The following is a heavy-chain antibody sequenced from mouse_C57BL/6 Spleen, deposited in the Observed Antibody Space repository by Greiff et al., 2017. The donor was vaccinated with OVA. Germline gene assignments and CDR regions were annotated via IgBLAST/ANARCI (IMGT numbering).Heavy chain of an antibody. Sequence: EVQRVESGAELVKPGASVKLSCTASGFNIKDYYMHWVKQRTEQGLEWIGRIDPEDGETKYTPKFQGKATITADTSSNTAYLQLSSLTSEDTAVYYCAREGPLKNYFDYWGQGTTLTVSS. CDR1: GFNIKDYY. CDR2: IDPEDGET. V-gene: IGHV14-2*01. D-gene: IGHD6-1*01. CDR3: AREGPLKNYFDY. J-gene: IGHJ2*01.